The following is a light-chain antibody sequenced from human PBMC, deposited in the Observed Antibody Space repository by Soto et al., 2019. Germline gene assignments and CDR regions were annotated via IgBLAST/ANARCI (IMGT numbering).Light chain of an antibody. J-gene: IGLJ2*01. V-gene: IGLV1-40*01. Sequence: QPVLTQPPSVSGAPGQRVTISCTGSSSNIGAGYDVHWYQQLPGTAPKLLIYVNSNRPSGVPDRFSGSKSGTSASLAITGLQADDEANYYCQSYDSSLSGYVVFGGGTKLTVL. CDR2: VNS. CDR3: QSYDSSLSGYVV. CDR1: SSNIGAGYD.